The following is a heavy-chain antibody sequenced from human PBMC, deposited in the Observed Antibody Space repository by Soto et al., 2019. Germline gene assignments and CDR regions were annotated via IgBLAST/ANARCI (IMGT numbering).Heavy chain of an antibody. CDR2: INANSGDT. Sequence: ASVKVSCKASGYTFSGHYMHWIRQAPGQGPEWLGWINANSGDTDRAPKFQDRLTMTRDTSISTAYMELSGLRSHDTAVYYCARGGALYGTSPPFNHWGQGTLVTVSS. CDR1: GYTFSGHY. V-gene: IGHV1-2*02. CDR3: ARGGALYGTSPPFNH. D-gene: IGHD1-1*01. J-gene: IGHJ4*01.